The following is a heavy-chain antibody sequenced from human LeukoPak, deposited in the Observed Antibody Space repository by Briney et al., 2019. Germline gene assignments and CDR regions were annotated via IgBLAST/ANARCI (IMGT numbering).Heavy chain of an antibody. CDR2: IRSKAYGETA. V-gene: IGHV3-49*03. Sequence: GGSLRLSCTASGFTFGDYAMSWIRQAPGKGLEWVGFIRSKAYGETADYAASVKGRFTISRDDSKAIAYLQMNSLKTEDTAVYYCTTMVGFDYWGQGTLVTVSS. J-gene: IGHJ4*02. CDR3: TTMVGFDY. CDR1: GFTFGDYA. D-gene: IGHD3-10*01.